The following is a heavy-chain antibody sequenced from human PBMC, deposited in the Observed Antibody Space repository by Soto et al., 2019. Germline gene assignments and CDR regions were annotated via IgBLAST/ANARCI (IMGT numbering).Heavy chain of an antibody. Sequence: PGGSVRLSCAASGVSFSSYAMSWVRQAPGKGLEWVSAISGSGGSTYYADSVKGRFTISRDNSKNTLYLQMNSLRAEDTAVYYCAKDLGELLFDYFDYWGQGTLVTVSS. D-gene: IGHD3-10*01. CDR3: AKDLGELLFDYFDY. J-gene: IGHJ4*02. CDR1: GVSFSSYA. V-gene: IGHV3-23*01. CDR2: ISGSGGST.